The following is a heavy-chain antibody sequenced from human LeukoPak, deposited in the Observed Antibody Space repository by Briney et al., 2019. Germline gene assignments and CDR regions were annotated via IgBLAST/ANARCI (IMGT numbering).Heavy chain of an antibody. Sequence: PSETLSLTCTVSGGSISSGGYYWRWIRQHPGKGLEWIGYIYHGGDTKYNPSLKSRVTTSVDTSKNQFSLKLSSVTAADTAVYYCARDVYSYGPDYWGQGTLVTVSS. CDR2: IYHGGDT. V-gene: IGHV4-31*03. J-gene: IGHJ4*02. CDR3: ARDVYSYGPDY. CDR1: GGSISSGGYY. D-gene: IGHD5-18*01.